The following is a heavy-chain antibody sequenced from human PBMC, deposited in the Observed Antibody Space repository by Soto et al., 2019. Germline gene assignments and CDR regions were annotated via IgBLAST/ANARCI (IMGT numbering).Heavy chain of an antibody. V-gene: IGHV4-30-4*01. D-gene: IGHD3-10*01. Sequence: PSETLSLTCTVSGGSISSGDYYWSWIRQPPGKGLEWIGYIYYSGSTYYNPSLKSRVTISVDTSKNQFSLKLSSVTAADTAVYYCARRYYYGSGSYPKPQFLDYWGQGTLVTVS. J-gene: IGHJ4*02. CDR3: ARRYYYGSGSYPKPQFLDY. CDR2: IYYSGST. CDR1: GGSISSGDYY.